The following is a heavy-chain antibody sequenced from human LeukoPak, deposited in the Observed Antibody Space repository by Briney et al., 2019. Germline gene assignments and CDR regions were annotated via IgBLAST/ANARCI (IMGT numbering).Heavy chain of an antibody. Sequence: TLSLTCTVSGGSISSGDYYWSWIRQPAGKGLEWIGYIYYSGSTYYNPSLKSRVTISVDTSKNQFSLKLSSETAADTAVYYCARDIIPNWFDPWGQGTLVTVSS. CDR1: GGSISSGDYY. V-gene: IGHV4-30-4*08. J-gene: IGHJ5*02. CDR2: IYYSGST. D-gene: IGHD2-15*01. CDR3: ARDIIPNWFDP.